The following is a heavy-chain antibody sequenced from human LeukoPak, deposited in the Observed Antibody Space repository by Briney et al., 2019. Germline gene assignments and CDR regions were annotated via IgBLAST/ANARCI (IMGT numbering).Heavy chain of an antibody. CDR3: ARVQLTHYYYYMDV. CDR1: GGSISSGGYS. V-gene: IGHV4-30-2*01. J-gene: IGHJ6*03. D-gene: IGHD4/OR15-4a*01. CDR2: IYHSGST. Sequence: SETLSLTCAVSGGSISSGGYSWSWIRQPPGKGLEWIGYIYHSGSTYYNPSLKSRVTISVDTSKNQFSLKLSSVTAADTAVYYCARVQLTHYYYYMDVWGKGTTVTVSS.